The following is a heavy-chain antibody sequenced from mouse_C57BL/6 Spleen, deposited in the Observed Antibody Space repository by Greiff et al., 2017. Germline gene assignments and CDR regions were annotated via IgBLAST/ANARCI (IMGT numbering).Heavy chain of an antibody. CDR2: INPNSGST. J-gene: IGHJ1*03. CDR1: GYTFPSYW. Sequence: VQLQQPGAELVKPGASVKLSCKASGYTFPSYWMHWVKQRPGQGLEWIGIINPNSGSTNYNEKFKSKATLTVDKSYSTAYMQLSSLTSEDSAVYYCARSGLRDWYFDVWGTGTTVTVSS. V-gene: IGHV1-64*01. D-gene: IGHD1-1*01. CDR3: ARSGLRDWYFDV.